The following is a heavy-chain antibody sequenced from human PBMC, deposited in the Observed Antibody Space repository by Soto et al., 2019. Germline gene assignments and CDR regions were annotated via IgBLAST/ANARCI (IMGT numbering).Heavy chain of an antibody. Sequence: GGSLRLSCAASGFTFSSYSINWVGHSPGKGREWVSSISSSSSYIYYADSVKGRFTISRDNAKNSLYLQMNSLRAEDTAVYYCARDPSMGRYSGYDWWFDPWGQGTLVTVSS. D-gene: IGHD5-12*01. CDR1: GFTFSSYS. J-gene: IGHJ5*02. CDR2: ISSSSSYI. CDR3: ARDPSMGRYSGYDWWFDP. V-gene: IGHV3-21*01.